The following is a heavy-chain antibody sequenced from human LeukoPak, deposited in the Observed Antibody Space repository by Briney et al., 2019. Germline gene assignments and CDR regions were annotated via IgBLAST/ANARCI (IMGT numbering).Heavy chain of an antibody. CDR3: AKGGGYRYGEPTYFYMDV. Sequence: PGRSLRLSCAATRFTFSDFGMHWVRQAPGKGLEWVAVISYDGSRKYYAGSVNGRFTISRDNSKNTLSLQMTSLRIEDTAVYYCAKGGGYRYGEPTYFYMDVWGKGTTVTVS. CDR2: ISYDGSRK. CDR1: RFTFSDFG. V-gene: IGHV3-30*18. J-gene: IGHJ6*03. D-gene: IGHD5-18*01.